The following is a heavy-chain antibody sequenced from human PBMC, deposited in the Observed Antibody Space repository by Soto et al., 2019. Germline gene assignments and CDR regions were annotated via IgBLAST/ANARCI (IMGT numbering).Heavy chain of an antibody. J-gene: IGHJ6*02. CDR2: INAGNGNT. V-gene: IGHV1-3*01. D-gene: IGHD6-19*01. Sequence: QVQLVQSGAEVKKPGASVKVSCKASGYTFTSYAMHWVRQAPGQRLEWMGWINAGNGNTKYSQKFQGRVTITRDTSSSTAYMELSSMRSEDTAVYYCASEWLVLTSYYGMDVWGQGTTVTVSS. CDR1: GYTFTSYA. CDR3: ASEWLVLTSYYGMDV.